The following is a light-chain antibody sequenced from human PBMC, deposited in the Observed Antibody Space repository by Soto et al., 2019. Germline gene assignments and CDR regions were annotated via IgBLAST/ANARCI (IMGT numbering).Light chain of an antibody. J-gene: IGKJ2*01. CDR1: QSVLSNY. CDR2: GTS. V-gene: IGKV3-20*01. Sequence: EIVLTQSPDTLSLSPGERATLSCRASQSVLSNYLAWYQQKPGQAPRLLIYGTSRRVTGIPDRFIGSGSGTEFTLIISNLEPEDFAMYYCQQYGISPPGYTFAQGTKLEI. CDR3: QQYGISPPGYT.